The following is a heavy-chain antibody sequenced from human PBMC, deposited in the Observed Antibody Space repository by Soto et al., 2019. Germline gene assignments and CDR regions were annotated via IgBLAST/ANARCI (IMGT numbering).Heavy chain of an antibody. CDR3: ARSDFDWLSQARYYFDY. CDR1: GYTFTTYY. Sequence: QVQLVQSGAEVKKPGASVKVSCNASGYTFTTYYIHWVRQAPGQGLEWMGIINPSGGSTTYAQKFQGRGTMTRDTSTSTVYMELSSLRSVDTAVYYCARSDFDWLSQARYYFDYWGQGTLVTVSS. D-gene: IGHD3-9*01. CDR2: INPSGGST. J-gene: IGHJ4*02. V-gene: IGHV1-46*01.